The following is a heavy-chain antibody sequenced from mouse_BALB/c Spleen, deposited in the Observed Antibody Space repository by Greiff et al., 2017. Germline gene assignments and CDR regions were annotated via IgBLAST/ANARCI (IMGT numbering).Heavy chain of an antibody. Sequence: QVQLQQSGAELVRPGTSVKVSCKASGYAFTNYLIEWVKQRPGQGLEWIGVINPGSGGTNYNEKFKGKATLTADKSSSTAYMQLSSLTSDDSAVYFCARDYYGSIYWYFDVWGAGTTVTVSS. V-gene: IGHV1-54*01. CDR3: ARDYYGSIYWYFDV. CDR1: GYAFTNYL. J-gene: IGHJ1*01. CDR2: INPGSGGT. D-gene: IGHD1-1*01.